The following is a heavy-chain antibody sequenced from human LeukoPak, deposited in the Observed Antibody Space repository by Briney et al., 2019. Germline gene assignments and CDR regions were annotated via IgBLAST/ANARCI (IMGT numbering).Heavy chain of an antibody. CDR2: ISSSSSTI. CDR1: GFTFSAYA. V-gene: IGHV3-48*02. CDR3: ARDPYRSGLYYFDY. Sequence: GGSLRLSCAASGFTFSAYAMNWVRQAPGTGLGWVSYISSSSSTIYYADSVKGRFTISRDNAKNSLYLQMNSLRDEDTAVYYCARDPYRSGLYYFDYWGQGTLVSVSS. J-gene: IGHJ4*02. D-gene: IGHD6-19*01.